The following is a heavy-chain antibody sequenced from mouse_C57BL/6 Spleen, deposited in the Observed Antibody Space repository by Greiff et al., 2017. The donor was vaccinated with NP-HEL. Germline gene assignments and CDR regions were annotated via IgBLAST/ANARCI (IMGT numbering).Heavy chain of an antibody. CDR3: ARHGIYYDYDDWFAY. D-gene: IGHD2-4*01. Sequence: VQRVESGAELVKPGASVKLSCKASGYTFTEYTIHWVKQRSGQGLEWIGWFYPGSGSIKYNEKFKDKATLTADKSSSTVYMELSRLTSEDSAVYCCARHGIYYDYDDWFAYWGQGTLVTVSA. CDR1: GYTFTEYT. V-gene: IGHV1-62-2*01. CDR2: FYPGSGSI. J-gene: IGHJ3*01.